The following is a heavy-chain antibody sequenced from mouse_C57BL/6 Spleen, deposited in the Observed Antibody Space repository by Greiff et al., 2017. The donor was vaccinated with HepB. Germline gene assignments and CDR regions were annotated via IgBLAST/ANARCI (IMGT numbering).Heavy chain of an antibody. CDR1: GFTFSDYG. Sequence: EVHLVESGGGLVKPGGSLKLSCAASGFTFSDYGMHWVRQAPEKGLEWVAYISSGSSTIYYADTVKGLFTISRDNAKNSMFLQMTRLRSEDTAMYYCARDGYDEGAMGYWGQGTSVTVSS. J-gene: IGHJ4*01. V-gene: IGHV5-17*01. CDR2: ISSGSSTI. D-gene: IGHD2-2*01. CDR3: ARDGYDEGAMGY.